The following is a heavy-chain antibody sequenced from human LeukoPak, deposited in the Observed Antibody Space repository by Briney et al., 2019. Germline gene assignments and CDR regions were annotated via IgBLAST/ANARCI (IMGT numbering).Heavy chain of an antibody. CDR2: VNSDGSTT. Sequence: GGSLRLSCAASGFPFSNYWMHWVRQAPGKGLVWVSRVNSDGSTTNYADSVKGRFTISRDNAENTLYMRMNSLRPEDTAVYYCARASLGYCSSTSCPFFDYWGQGTLVTVSS. D-gene: IGHD2-2*01. J-gene: IGHJ4*02. CDR3: ARASLGYCSSTSCPFFDY. CDR1: GFPFSNYW. V-gene: IGHV3-74*01.